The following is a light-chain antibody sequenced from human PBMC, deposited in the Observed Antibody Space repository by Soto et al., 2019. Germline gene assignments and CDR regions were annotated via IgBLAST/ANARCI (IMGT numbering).Light chain of an antibody. Sequence: VLTQSPATLSLSPGERATLSCRASQSVSSYLAWYQQKPGQAPRLLIYDASSRATGIPARFSGSGSGTDFTLTISSLEPEDFAVYYCQLRSTWPPFTFGPGTKVDIK. V-gene: IGKV3-11*01. CDR3: QLRSTWPPFT. CDR2: DAS. CDR1: QSVSSY. J-gene: IGKJ3*01.